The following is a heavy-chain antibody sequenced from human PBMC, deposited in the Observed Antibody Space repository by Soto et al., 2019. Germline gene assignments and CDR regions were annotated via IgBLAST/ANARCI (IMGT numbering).Heavy chain of an antibody. Sequence: QGHLVQSGAEVKKPGTSVKVSCKASGYTFTRYGISWVRQAPGQGLEWMGWISGYNGDTNYAQNLSGRVTMTIDISTSTAYMELRSLTSYDTAVYYCAKNGQPPYYYYGLDVWGQGTTVTVSS. D-gene: IGHD2-8*01. CDR1: GYTFTRYG. CDR3: AKNGQPPYYYYGLDV. J-gene: IGHJ6*02. V-gene: IGHV1-18*01. CDR2: ISGYNGDT.